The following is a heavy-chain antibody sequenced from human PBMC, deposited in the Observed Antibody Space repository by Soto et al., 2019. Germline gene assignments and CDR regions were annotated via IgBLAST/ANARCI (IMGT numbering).Heavy chain of an antibody. V-gene: IGHV3-13*04. D-gene: IGHD6-19*01. CDR2: IGTAGDT. J-gene: IGHJ4*02. CDR1: GFTFSSYD. Sequence: GGSLRLSCAASGFTFSSYDMHWVRQATGKGLEWVSAIGTAGDTYYPGSVKGRFTISRENAKNSLYLQMNSLRAGDTAVYYCARVWVDSSGWYVFDYWGQGTLVTVSS. CDR3: ARVWVDSSGWYVFDY.